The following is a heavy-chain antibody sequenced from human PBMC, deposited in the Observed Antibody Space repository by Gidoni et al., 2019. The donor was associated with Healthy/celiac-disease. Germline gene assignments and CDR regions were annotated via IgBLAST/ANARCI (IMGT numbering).Heavy chain of an antibody. CDR3: TTDIGFSVTIDY. CDR2: IKSKTDGGTT. J-gene: IGHJ4*02. V-gene: IGHV3-15*01. CDR1: GFTFSNAW. D-gene: IGHD4-17*01. Sequence: EVQLVESGGGLVKPGGSLRLSCAASGFTFSNAWLSWVRQAPGKGLEWGGRIKSKTDGGTTDYAAPVKGRFTISRDDSKNTLYLQMNSLKTEDTAVYYCTTDIGFSVTIDYWGQGTLVTVSS.